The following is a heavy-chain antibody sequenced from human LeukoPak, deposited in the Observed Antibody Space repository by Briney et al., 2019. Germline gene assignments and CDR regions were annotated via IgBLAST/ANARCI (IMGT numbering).Heavy chain of an antibody. CDR1: GFTFNTYT. D-gene: IGHD4-23*01. CDR3: ARDLYGGGG. CDR2: ISSGTSYI. Sequence: GGSLRLSCAASGFTFNTYTMNWVRQAPGKGLEWVSSISSGTSYIFYADSVKGRFTISRDNAKNSLYLQMNSLRAEDTDVYYCARDLYGGGGWGKGTIVTASS. V-gene: IGHV3-21*01. J-gene: IGHJ4*02.